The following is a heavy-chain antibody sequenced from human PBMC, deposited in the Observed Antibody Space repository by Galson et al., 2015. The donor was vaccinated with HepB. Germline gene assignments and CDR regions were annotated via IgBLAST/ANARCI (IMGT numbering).Heavy chain of an antibody. CDR1: GFTFSSYG. Sequence: SLRLSCAASGFTFSSYGMHWVRQAPGKGLEWVAFIRYDGSNKYYADSVKGRFTISRDNSKNTLYLQMNSLRAEDTAVYYCARSGYSYGWPPQDYFDYWGQGTLVTVSS. D-gene: IGHD5-18*01. V-gene: IGHV3-30*02. CDR3: ARSGYSYGWPPQDYFDY. J-gene: IGHJ4*02. CDR2: IRYDGSNK.